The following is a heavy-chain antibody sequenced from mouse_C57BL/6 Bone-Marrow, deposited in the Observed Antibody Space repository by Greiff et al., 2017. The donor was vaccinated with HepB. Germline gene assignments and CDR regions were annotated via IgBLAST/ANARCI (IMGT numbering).Heavy chain of an antibody. V-gene: IGHV1-59*01. Sequence: QVQLQQPGAELVRPGTSVKLSCKASGYTFTSYWMHWVKQRPGQGLEWIGVIDPSDSYTNYNQKFKGKATLTVDTSSSTAYMQLRSLTSEDSAVYYCARSGYYYGSSYVPFAYWGQGTLVTVSA. CDR1: GYTFTSYW. D-gene: IGHD1-1*01. CDR2: IDPSDSYT. CDR3: ARSGYYYGSSYVPFAY. J-gene: IGHJ3*01.